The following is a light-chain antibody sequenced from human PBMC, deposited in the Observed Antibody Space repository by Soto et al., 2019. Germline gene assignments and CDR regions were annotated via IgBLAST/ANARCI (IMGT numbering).Light chain of an antibody. J-gene: IGKJ2*01. CDR2: GAS. V-gene: IGKV3-15*01. Sequence: EIVMTQSPATLSGSPGERATLSCRASQSVGANLAWYQQKPGQAPRLLIYGASTRATGIPARFSGSGSGTEFTLTISSLQSEDFAVDYCQQYNIWPPMYTFGQGTKLESK. CDR1: QSVGAN. CDR3: QQYNIWPPMYT.